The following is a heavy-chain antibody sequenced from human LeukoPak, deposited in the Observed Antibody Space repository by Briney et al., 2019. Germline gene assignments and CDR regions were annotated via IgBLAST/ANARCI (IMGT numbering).Heavy chain of an antibody. CDR3: VRGDGSFAY. CDR1: GFTDSGIY. CDR2: IYSGTKT. D-gene: IGHD3-3*02. J-gene: IGHJ4*02. V-gene: IGHV3-53*01. Sequence: PGGSLRLPCGASGFTDSGIYMSWVRQSPQKGLEWVSLIYSGTKTYYADSVKGRFTISRDNSKNTLYLQMNSLRAEDTAVFYCVRGDGSFAYWGQGILVTVSS.